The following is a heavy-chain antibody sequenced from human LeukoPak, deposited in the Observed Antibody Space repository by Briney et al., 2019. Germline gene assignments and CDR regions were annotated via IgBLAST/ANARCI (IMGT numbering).Heavy chain of an antibody. J-gene: IGHJ6*02. CDR1: GFTLSSYA. V-gene: IGHV3-30-3*01. Sequence: GGSLRLSCAASGFTLSSYAMHWVRQAPGKGLEWVAVISYDGSNKYYADSVKGRFTISRDNSKNTLYLQMNSLRAEDTAVYYCARGYSSGWYGYYYGMDVWGQGTTVTVSS. CDR3: ARGYSSGWYGYYYGMDV. CDR2: ISYDGSNK. D-gene: IGHD6-19*01.